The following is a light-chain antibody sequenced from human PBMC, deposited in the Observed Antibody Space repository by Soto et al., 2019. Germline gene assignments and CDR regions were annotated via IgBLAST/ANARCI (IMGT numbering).Light chain of an antibody. J-gene: IGKJ1*01. CDR3: LQYNGYYRT. V-gene: IGKV1-5*01. CDR1: QTISGW. CDR2: DAS. Sequence: DIKMTQSPATLFASVGDTATISCRASQTISGWLAWYQQRPGKAPNLLIFDASTLESGVPSRFSGSGSGTTFTLTISSLQSDDFATYYCLQYNGYYRTFGQGTKVDIK.